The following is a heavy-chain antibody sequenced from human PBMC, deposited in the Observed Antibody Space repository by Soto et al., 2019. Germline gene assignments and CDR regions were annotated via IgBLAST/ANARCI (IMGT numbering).Heavy chain of an antibody. D-gene: IGHD1-26*01. Sequence: EVQLVESGGGLVQPGGSLRLSCAASGFSFSNYAMDWVRQAPGKGLEWVSYISGRSSNIRYADSVKGRFTISRDNAKSSVYLQMKSLRADDTAVYYCARDPSRGSDCARYFDLWGRGNLVTVSS. CDR1: GFSFSNYA. J-gene: IGHJ2*01. CDR2: ISGRSSNI. CDR3: ARDPSRGSDCARYFDL. V-gene: IGHV3-48*01.